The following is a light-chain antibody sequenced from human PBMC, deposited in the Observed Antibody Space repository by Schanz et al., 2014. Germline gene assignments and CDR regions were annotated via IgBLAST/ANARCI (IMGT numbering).Light chain of an antibody. CDR2: GAS. CDR1: QSVSSTY. J-gene: IGKJ4*01. CDR3: LQHNSYPLT. V-gene: IGKV3-20*01. Sequence: EIVLTQSPGTLSLSPGERATLSCRASQSVSSTYLGWYQQKPGQAPRLLIYGASSRATGIPDRFSGSGSGTEFTLTISSLQSEDFATYYCLQHNSYPLTFGGGTKVEIK.